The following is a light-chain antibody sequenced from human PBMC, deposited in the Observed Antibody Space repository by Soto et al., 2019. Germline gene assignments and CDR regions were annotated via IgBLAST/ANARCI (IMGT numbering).Light chain of an antibody. V-gene: IGLV3-1*01. CDR2: QDT. Sequence: SYELTQPPSVSVSPGQTASITCSGDELGDKYASWYQQKPGQSPVLVIYQDTKRPSGIPERLSGSNSGNTATLTISGTQAMDEADYYCQAWDSSTVVFGGGTKVTVL. CDR1: ELGDKY. J-gene: IGLJ2*01. CDR3: QAWDSSTVV.